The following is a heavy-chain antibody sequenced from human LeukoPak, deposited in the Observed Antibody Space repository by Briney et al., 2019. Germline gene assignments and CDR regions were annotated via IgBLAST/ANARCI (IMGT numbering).Heavy chain of an antibody. J-gene: IGHJ4*02. V-gene: IGHV3-73*01. CDR2: IRSKANSYAT. CDR3: TRHSDRRSDSGYVDY. Sequence: GGSLKLSCAASGFTFSGSAMHWVRQASGKGLEWVGRIRSKANSYATAYAASVKGRFTISRDGSKNTAYLQMNSLKTEDTAVYYCTRHSDRRSDSGYVDYWGQGTLVTVSS. D-gene: IGHD1-26*01. CDR1: GFTFSGSA.